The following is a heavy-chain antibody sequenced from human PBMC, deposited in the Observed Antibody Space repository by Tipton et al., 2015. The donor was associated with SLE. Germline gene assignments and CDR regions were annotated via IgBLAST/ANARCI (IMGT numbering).Heavy chain of an antibody. V-gene: IGHV3-30*02. J-gene: IGHJ4*02. CDR1: DFMFSFFG. D-gene: IGHD1-20*01. CDR3: AAQCGHNCQSDH. CDR2: IQYDGGNQ. Sequence: SLRLSCVASDFMFSFFGMHWVRQAPGKGLEWVAFIQYDGGNQFYADSVKGRFTISRDNPKNTLYLQMYSLRVDDTAVYSCAAQCGHNCQSDHWGQGTLVTVSS.